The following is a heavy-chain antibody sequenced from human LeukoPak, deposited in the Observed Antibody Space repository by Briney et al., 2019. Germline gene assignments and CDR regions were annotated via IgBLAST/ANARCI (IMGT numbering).Heavy chain of an antibody. J-gene: IGHJ6*03. V-gene: IGHV4-38-2*01. D-gene: IGHD3-10*01. CDR2: LYHSGST. CDR3: ARLGLMVRGVIISYYYYMDV. CDR1: GYSISSGYY. Sequence: PSETLSLTCAVSGYSISSGYYWGWIRQPPGKGLEWIGSLYHSGSTYYNPSLKSRVTISVDTSKNQFSLKLSSVTAADTAVYYCARLGLMVRGVIISYYYYMDVWGKGTTVTVSS.